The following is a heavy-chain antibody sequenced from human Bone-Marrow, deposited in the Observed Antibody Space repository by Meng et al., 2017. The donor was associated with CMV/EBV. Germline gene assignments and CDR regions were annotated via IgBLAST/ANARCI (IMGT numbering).Heavy chain of an antibody. J-gene: IGHJ6*02. CDR1: GFTFSSYS. Sequence: GESLKISCAASGFTFSSYSMNWGRQAPGKGLEWVSSISSSSSYIYYADSVKGRFTIARDNAKNSLYLQMNSLRAEDTAVYYCARPGILEELERAPQRYYYYYYGMDVWGQRTTVTVSS. V-gene: IGHV3-21*01. D-gene: IGHD1-1*01. CDR2: ISSSSSYI. CDR3: ARPGILEELERAPQRYYYYYYGMDV.